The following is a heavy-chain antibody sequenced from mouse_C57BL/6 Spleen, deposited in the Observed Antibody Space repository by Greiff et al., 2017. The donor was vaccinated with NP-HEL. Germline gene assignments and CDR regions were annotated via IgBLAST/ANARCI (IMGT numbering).Heavy chain of an antibody. V-gene: IGHV1-15*01. CDR3: TRRGITTVGVDY. Sequence: QVQLQQSGAELVRPGASVTLSCKASGYTFTDYEMHWVKQTPVHGLEWIGAIDPATGGTASNQKFKGKAILTADKSSSTAYMELRSLTSEDSAVYYCTRRGITTVGVDYWGQGTTLTVSS. D-gene: IGHD1-1*01. CDR1: GYTFTDYE. CDR2: IDPATGGT. J-gene: IGHJ2*01.